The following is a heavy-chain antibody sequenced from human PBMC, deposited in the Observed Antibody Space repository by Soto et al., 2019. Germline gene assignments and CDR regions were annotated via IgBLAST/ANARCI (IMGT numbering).Heavy chain of an antibody. CDR1: GYTFTSYE. Sequence: QVQLVQSGAEVKKPGASVKVSCKASGYTFTSYEINWVRQATGQGLEWMGWMNPNSRDTGYAQKFQGRVTMTRNTSISTAYMELSSLRSEDTAVYYCARGDLLWFGELLRWGQGTLVTVSS. J-gene: IGHJ4*02. D-gene: IGHD3-10*01. CDR2: MNPNSRDT. V-gene: IGHV1-8*01. CDR3: ARGDLLWFGELLR.